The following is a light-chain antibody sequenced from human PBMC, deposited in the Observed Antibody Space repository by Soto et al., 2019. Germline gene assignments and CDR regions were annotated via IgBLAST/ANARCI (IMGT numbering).Light chain of an antibody. CDR1: QSVTSY. CDR3: QQRAQQPPT. J-gene: IGKJ5*01. V-gene: IGKV3-11*01. CDR2: DAS. Sequence: IVFTQSPATLSLSPGERATLSCRASQSVTSYLAWYQQKPGQAPRLLIYDASRRATGIPARFSGSGSGTDFTLTLSSLEAEDFAIYYCQQRAQQPPTSAQGTRPE.